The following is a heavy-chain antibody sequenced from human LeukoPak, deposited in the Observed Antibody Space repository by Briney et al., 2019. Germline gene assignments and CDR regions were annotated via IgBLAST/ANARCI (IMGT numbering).Heavy chain of an antibody. J-gene: IGHJ5*02. V-gene: IGHV3-9*01. CDR1: GFTFDDYA. CDR2: ISWNSAKI. CDR3: AKDSGPMVWAADNRSGGDKVYNWFDP. D-gene: IGHD3-10*01. Sequence: QPGGSLRLSCAASGFTFDDYAMHWLRQAPGKGLEWVSGISWNSAKIVYADSVKGRFTVSRDNAKNSLYLQMNTLRPEDTAFYYCAKDSGPMVWAADNRSGGDKVYNWFDPWGQGTLVTVSS.